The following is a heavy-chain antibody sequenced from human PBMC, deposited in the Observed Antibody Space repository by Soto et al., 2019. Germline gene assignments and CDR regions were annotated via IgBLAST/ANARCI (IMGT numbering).Heavy chain of an antibody. D-gene: IGHD1-26*01. CDR3: AEDIVGAIDY. J-gene: IGHJ4*02. V-gene: IGHV3-23*01. CDR1: GFTVSSYA. CDR2: ISGSGGST. Sequence: GGSLRLSCAASGFTVSSYAMSWVRQAPGKGLGWVSAISGSGGSTYYADSVKGRFTISRDNSKNTLYLQMNSLRAEDTAVYYCAEDIVGAIDYWGQGTLVTVSS.